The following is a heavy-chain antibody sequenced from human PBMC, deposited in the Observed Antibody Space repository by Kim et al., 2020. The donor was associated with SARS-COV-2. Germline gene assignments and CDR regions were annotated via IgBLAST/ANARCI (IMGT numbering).Heavy chain of an antibody. D-gene: IGHD3-9*01. J-gene: IGHJ3*02. Sequence: GGSLRLSCAASGFTFSSYWMSWVRQAPGKGLEWVANIKQDGSENYYVDSVKGRFTISRDNAKNSLYLQMNSLRAEDTAVYYCASEDRYFAPDQPDAFDIWRQDTILTFSS. CDR2: IKQDGSEN. CDR3: ASEDRYFAPDQPDAFDI. V-gene: IGHV3-7*01. CDR1: GFTFSSYW.